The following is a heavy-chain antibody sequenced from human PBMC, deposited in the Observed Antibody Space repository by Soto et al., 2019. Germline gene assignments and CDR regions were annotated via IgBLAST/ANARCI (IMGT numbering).Heavy chain of an antibody. CDR1: GFTFSSYS. V-gene: IGHV3-48*04. Sequence: LSLTCAASGFTFSSYSMNWVRQAPGKGLEWVSYISSSSSTIYYADSVKGRFTISRDNAKNSLYLQMNSLRAEDTAVYYCARDCSGGSCYYDAFDIWGQGTMVTVSS. CDR2: ISSSSSTI. D-gene: IGHD2-15*01. J-gene: IGHJ3*02. CDR3: ARDCSGGSCYYDAFDI.